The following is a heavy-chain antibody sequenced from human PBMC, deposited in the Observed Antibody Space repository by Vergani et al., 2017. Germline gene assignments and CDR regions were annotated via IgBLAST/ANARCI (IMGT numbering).Heavy chain of an antibody. V-gene: IGHV4-34*01. Sequence: QLQLQESGPGLVKPSETLSLTCTVSGGSISSYYWSWIRQPPGKGLEWIGEINHSGSTNYNPSLKSRVTISVDTSKNQFSLKLSSVTAADTAVYYCARGDGSGSYYYYYYMDVWGKGTTVTVSS. CDR1: GGSISSYY. CDR3: ARGDGSGSYYYYYYMDV. D-gene: IGHD3-10*01. J-gene: IGHJ6*03. CDR2: INHSGST.